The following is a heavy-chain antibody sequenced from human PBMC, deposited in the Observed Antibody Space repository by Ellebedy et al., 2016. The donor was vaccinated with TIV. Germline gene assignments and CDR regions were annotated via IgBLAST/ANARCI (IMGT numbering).Heavy chain of an antibody. CDR3: TRDTIFGGHWYIDL. V-gene: IGHV3-13*01. Sequence: PGGSLRLSCAASGFTFSSYDMHWVRQVTGKGLEWVSGIGTAGDTHYSGSVKGRFTISRENGKNSLYLQMNSLKAEDTAVYYCTRDTIFGGHWYIDLWGRGTLVTASS. CDR1: GFTFSSYD. J-gene: IGHJ2*01. D-gene: IGHD3-3*01. CDR2: IGTAGDT.